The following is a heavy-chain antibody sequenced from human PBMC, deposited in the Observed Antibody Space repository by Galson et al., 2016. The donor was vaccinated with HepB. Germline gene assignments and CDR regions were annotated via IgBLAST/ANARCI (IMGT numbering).Heavy chain of an antibody. D-gene: IGHD6-19*01. CDR1: GFSFSNYG. CDR3: ARDFRSGWTNWFDP. J-gene: IGHJ5*02. Sequence: RSLRLSCAASGFSFSNYGMHWIRQAPGKGLEWVAIISFDGVIKYRDSVTGRFTISRDTSKNTLYLQMNSLRAEDTAIYYCARDFRSGWTNWFDPWGQGTLVTVSS. V-gene: IGHV3-30*03. CDR2: ISFDGVIK.